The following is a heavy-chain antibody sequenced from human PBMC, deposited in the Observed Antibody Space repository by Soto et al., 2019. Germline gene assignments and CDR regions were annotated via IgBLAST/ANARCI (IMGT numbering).Heavy chain of an antibody. J-gene: IGHJ6*02. CDR3: ARDLDDTAMVSRWPTNYYHYGMDV. CDR1: GFIFSNFW. V-gene: IGHV3-7*01. Sequence: GGSLRLSCAASGFIFSNFWMSWARQAPGKGLEWVAKMTQDGSSIYYVDSVRGRFTISRDNAKNSLYLQMNILRAEDTAVYYCARDLDDTAMVSRWPTNYYHYGMDVWGQGTTVTVSS. D-gene: IGHD5-18*01. CDR2: MTQDGSSI.